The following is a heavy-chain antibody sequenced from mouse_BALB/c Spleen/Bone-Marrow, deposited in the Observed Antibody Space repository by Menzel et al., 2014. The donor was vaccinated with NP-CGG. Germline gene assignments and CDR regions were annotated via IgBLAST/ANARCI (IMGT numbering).Heavy chain of an antibody. CDR1: GYTFTSYY. V-gene: IGHV1S56*01. CDR2: IYPGNVNT. D-gene: IGHD2-14*01. J-gene: IGHJ3*01. CDR3: ARGGYDGAWFAY. Sequence: QVHVKQSGPELVKPGASVRISCKASGYTFTSYYIHWVKQRPGQGLEWIGWIYPGNVNTNYNEKFKAKATLTADKSSGTAYMQLSSLTSEDSAVYFCARGGYDGAWFAYWGQGTLVTVSA.